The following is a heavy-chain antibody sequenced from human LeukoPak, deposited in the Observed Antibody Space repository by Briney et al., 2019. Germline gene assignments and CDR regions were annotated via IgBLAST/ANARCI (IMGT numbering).Heavy chain of an antibody. CDR2: IWYDGSNK. CDR1: GFTFSSYG. Sequence: GGSLRLSCAASGFTFSSYGMHWVRQAPGKGLEWVAVIWYDGSNKYYVDSVKGRFTISRDNSKNTLYLQMNSLRAEDTAVYYCARDRYYYGSGTEYYYYYGMDVWGQGTTVTVSS. V-gene: IGHV3-33*01. D-gene: IGHD3-10*01. J-gene: IGHJ6*02. CDR3: ARDRYYYGSGTEYYYYYGMDV.